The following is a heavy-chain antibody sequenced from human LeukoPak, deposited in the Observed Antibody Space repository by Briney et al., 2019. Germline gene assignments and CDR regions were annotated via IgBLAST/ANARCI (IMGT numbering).Heavy chain of an antibody. V-gene: IGHV4-30-2*01. CDR3: ARGIQLWSRAHYFDY. CDR1: GGSISSGGYS. D-gene: IGHD5-18*01. CDR2: IYHSGST. J-gene: IGHJ4*02. Sequence: PSQTLSLTCAVSGGSISSGGYSWSWIRQPPGKGLEWIGYIYHSGSTYYNPSLKSRVTISVDRSKNQFSLKLSSVTAADTAVYYCARGIQLWSRAHYFDYWGQGTLVTVSS.